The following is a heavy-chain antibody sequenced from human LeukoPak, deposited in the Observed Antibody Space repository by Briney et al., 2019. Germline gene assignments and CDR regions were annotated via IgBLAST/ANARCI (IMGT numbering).Heavy chain of an antibody. CDR2: IYYSGST. V-gene: IGHV4-31*03. J-gene: IGHJ6*02. CDR1: GGSISSGGYY. Sequence: SQTLSLTCTVSGGSISSGGYYWSWIRQHPGKGLKWIGYIYYSGSTYYNPSLKSRVTISVDTSKNQFSLKLSSVTAADTAVYYCARDLVSSSWGMDVWGQGTTVTVSS. CDR3: ARDLVSSSWGMDV. D-gene: IGHD6-13*01.